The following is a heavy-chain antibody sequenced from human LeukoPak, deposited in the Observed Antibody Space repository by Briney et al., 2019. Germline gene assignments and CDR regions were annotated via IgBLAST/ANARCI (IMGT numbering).Heavy chain of an antibody. CDR2: ISSNGGST. J-gene: IGHJ4*02. V-gene: IGHV3-64D*06. CDR1: GFTFSSYA. Sequence: GGSLRLSCSASGFTFSSYAMHWVRPAPGKGLEYVSAISSNGGSTYYADSVKGRFTISRDNSKNTLYLQMSSLRAEDTAVYYCVKGGSSSWYPFDYWGQGTLVTVSS. CDR3: VKGGSSSWYPFDY. D-gene: IGHD6-13*01.